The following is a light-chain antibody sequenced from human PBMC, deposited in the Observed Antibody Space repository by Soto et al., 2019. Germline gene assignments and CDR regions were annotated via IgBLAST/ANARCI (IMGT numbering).Light chain of an antibody. Sequence: EIAMTHSPATLSVSPCERVTLSFSASQSAISNLAWYQQKPGQTPRLLIYDASTRATDIPARFSGSGSGTDFTLTISSLLSEDFAVYYCQQRSDWPPITFGHGTRLEI. CDR2: DAS. CDR1: QSAISN. CDR3: QQRSDWPPIT. V-gene: IGKV3-15*01. J-gene: IGKJ5*01.